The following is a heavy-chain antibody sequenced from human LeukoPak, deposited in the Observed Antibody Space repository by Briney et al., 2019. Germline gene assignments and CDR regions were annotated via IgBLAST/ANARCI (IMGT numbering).Heavy chain of an antibody. CDR2: IKHSGST. J-gene: IGHJ4*02. D-gene: IGHD6-13*01. CDR1: GGSFSGYY. Sequence: PSETLSLTCAVYGGSFSGYYWSWIRQPPGKGLEWIGEIKHSGSTNYNPSLKSRVTISVDTSKNQFSLKLSSVTAADTAVYYCARGPNSSSWYYFDYWGQGTLVTVSS. V-gene: IGHV4-34*01. CDR3: ARGPNSSSWYYFDY.